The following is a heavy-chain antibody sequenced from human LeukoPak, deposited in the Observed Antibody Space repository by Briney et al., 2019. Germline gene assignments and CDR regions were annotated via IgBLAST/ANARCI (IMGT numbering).Heavy chain of an antibody. V-gene: IGHV3-30*01. CDR3: ARGGLYDFWSGYYANYYYYMDV. J-gene: IGHJ6*03. Sequence: PGGSLRLSCAASGFTFSSYAMHWVRQAPGKGLEWVAVISYDGSNKYYADSVKGRFTIPRDNSKNTLYLQMNSLRAEDTAVYYCARGGLYDFWSGYYANYYYYMDVWGKGTTVTVSS. CDR1: GFTFSSYA. D-gene: IGHD3-3*01. CDR2: ISYDGSNK.